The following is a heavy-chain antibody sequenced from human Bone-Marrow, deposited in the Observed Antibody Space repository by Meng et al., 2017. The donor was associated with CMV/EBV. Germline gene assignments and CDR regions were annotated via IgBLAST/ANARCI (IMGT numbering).Heavy chain of an antibody. CDR1: GFTFDDYA. Sequence: SLRLSCAASGFTFDDYAMHWVRQAPGKGLEWVSGISWNSGSIGYADSVKGRFTISRDNAKNSLYLQMNSLRAEDTALHYCAKSRGYCSSTSCLSYYYYYGMDVWGQGTTVTVSS. CDR3: AKSRGYCSSTSCLSYYYYYGMDV. CDR2: ISWNSGSI. J-gene: IGHJ6*02. D-gene: IGHD2-2*01. V-gene: IGHV3-9*01.